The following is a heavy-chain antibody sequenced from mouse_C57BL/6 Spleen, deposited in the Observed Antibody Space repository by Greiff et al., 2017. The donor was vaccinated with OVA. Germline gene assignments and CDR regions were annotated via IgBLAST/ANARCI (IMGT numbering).Heavy chain of an antibody. V-gene: IGHV7-3*01. Sequence: EVKVVESGGGLVQPGGSLSLSCAASGFTFTDYYMSWVRQPPGKALEWLGFIRNKANGYTTEYSASVKGRFTISRDNSQSILYLQMNALRAEDSATYYCARYRRGYDGYYFDYWGQGTTLTVSS. CDR2: IRNKANGYTT. J-gene: IGHJ2*01. CDR3: ARYRRGYDGYYFDY. D-gene: IGHD2-2*01. CDR1: GFTFTDYY.